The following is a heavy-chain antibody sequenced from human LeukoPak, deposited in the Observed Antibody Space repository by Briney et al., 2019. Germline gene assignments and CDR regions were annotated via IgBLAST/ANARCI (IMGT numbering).Heavy chain of an antibody. CDR3: ARAHPEEVPESPYDIAPHFVY. J-gene: IGHJ4*02. CDR2: IYYSGST. CDR1: GGSISSGGYY. Sequence: SETLSLTCTVSGGSISSGGYYWSWIRQDPGKGLEWIGYIYYSGSTYYNPSLKSRVTISVDTSKNQFSLKLSSVTAADTAVYYCARAHPEEVPESPYDIAPHFVYWGQGTLVTVSS. V-gene: IGHV4-31*03. D-gene: IGHD3-9*01.